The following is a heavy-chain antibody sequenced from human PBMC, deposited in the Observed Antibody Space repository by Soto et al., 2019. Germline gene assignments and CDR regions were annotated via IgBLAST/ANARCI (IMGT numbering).Heavy chain of an antibody. CDR2: IDPSDSYT. CDR3: ARHECSGGSCYSLPN. CDR1: GYSFTSYW. V-gene: IGHV5-10-1*01. J-gene: IGHJ4*02. D-gene: IGHD2-15*01. Sequence: PGESLKISCKGSGYSFTSYWISWVRQMPGKGLEWMGRIDPSDSYTNYSPSFQGHVTISADKSISTAYLQWSSLKASDTAMYYCARHECSGGSCYSLPNWGQGTLVTVSS.